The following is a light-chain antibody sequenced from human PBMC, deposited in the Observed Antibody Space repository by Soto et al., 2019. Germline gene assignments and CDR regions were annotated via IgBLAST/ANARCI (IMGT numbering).Light chain of an antibody. CDR2: GAS. CDR1: QSVYSS. J-gene: IGKJ4*01. V-gene: IGKV3-15*01. CDR3: QQYSRWPLT. Sequence: EIVMTQSPATLSVSPGERATLSCRASQSVYSSLAWYQQKPGQVPRLLIYGASTRATGIPARFSGSGSGTEFTLTISSLQSEDFAVYYCQQYSRWPLTFGGGTKVEIK.